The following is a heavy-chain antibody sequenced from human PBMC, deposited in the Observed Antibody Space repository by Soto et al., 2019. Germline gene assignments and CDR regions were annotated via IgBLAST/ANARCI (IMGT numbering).Heavy chain of an antibody. CDR2: ISSSSSYT. Sequence: GGSLRLSCAASGFTFSDYYMSWIRQAPGKGLEWVSYISSSSSYTNYADSVKGRFTISRDNAKNSLYLQMNSLRAEDTAVYYCARDTSIVVVPLARYYYGMDVWGQGTTVTVSS. J-gene: IGHJ6*02. D-gene: IGHD2-2*01. CDR1: GFTFSDYY. V-gene: IGHV3-11*05. CDR3: ARDTSIVVVPLARYYYGMDV.